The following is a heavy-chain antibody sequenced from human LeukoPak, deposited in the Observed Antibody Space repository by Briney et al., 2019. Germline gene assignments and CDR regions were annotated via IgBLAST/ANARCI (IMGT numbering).Heavy chain of an antibody. J-gene: IGHJ5*02. Sequence: KSGGSLRLSCAASGFTFSNDWMSWVRQAPGKGLVWVGRIKSKTDGATTAYPAPVKGRFTISRDDSKNTLYLQMNSLKMEDTAVYYCTTENYGGSNWFDPWGQGTLVSVSS. D-gene: IGHD4-23*01. CDR3: TTENYGGSNWFDP. CDR1: GFTFSNDW. V-gene: IGHV3-15*01. CDR2: IKSKTDGATT.